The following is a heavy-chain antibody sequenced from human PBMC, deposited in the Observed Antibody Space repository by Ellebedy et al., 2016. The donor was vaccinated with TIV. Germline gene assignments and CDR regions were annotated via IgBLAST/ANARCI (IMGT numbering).Heavy chain of an antibody. J-gene: IGHJ4*02. D-gene: IGHD3-22*01. CDR1: GYTFRNYG. CDR2: ISGHNGNT. V-gene: IGHV1-18*01. Sequence: AASVKVSCKTSGYTFRNYGINWVRQAPGQGLEWMGWISGHNGNTNYVQKLQGRVTMTTDTSTSTAYMELRSLRPDDTAVYYCARDPVYHDTPSFDYWGQGTLVTVSS. CDR3: ARDPVYHDTPSFDY.